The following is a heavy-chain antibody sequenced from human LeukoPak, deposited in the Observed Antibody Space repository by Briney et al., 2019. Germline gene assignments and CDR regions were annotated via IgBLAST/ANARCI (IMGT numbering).Heavy chain of an antibody. CDR3: ARHKARWFGELDFSMNWFDP. D-gene: IGHD3-10*01. CDR2: IYPGDSDT. CDR1: GYRFTSYW. Sequence: GESLKISCKGSGYRFTSYWIGWVRPMPGKGLGWMGIIYPGDSDTRYSPSFQGQVTISADKSISTAYLQWSSLKASDTAMYYCARHKARWFGELDFSMNWFDPWGQGTLVTVSS. V-gene: IGHV5-51*01. J-gene: IGHJ5*02.